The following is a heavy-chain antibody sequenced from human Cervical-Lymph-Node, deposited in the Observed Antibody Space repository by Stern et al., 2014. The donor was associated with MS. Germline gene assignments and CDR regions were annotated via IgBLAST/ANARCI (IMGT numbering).Heavy chain of an antibody. V-gene: IGHV3-30-3*01. CDR3: ARGGRGVGLEY. CDR1: GFTFSTYA. J-gene: IGHJ4*02. Sequence: HVQLAESGGGVVQPGRSLSLSCVVSGFTFSTYAMHWVRQAPGNGLEWVAFVSYDGTQINSTDSVQTRFTISRDNSKNTLYLHMNSLRDEDTAVYFCARGGRGVGLEYWGQGALVTVSS. D-gene: IGHD3-10*01. CDR2: VSYDGTQI.